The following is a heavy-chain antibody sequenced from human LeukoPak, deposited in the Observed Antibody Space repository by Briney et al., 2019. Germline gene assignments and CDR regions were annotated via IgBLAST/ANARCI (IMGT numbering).Heavy chain of an antibody. Sequence: SETLSLTCTVSGGSISSSSYYWGWIRQPRGKGLEWIGSIYYSGSTYYNPSLKSRVTISVDTSKNQFSLKLSSVTAADTAVYYCARDTGSGGSCYSSWGQGTLVTVSS. J-gene: IGHJ5*02. CDR3: ARDTGSGGSCYSS. D-gene: IGHD2-15*01. CDR1: GGSISSSSYY. CDR2: IYYSGST. V-gene: IGHV4-39*07.